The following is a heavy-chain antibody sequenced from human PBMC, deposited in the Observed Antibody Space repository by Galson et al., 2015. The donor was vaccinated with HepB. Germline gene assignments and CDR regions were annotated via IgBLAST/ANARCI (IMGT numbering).Heavy chain of an antibody. Sequence: SLRLSCAGSGFTFRDYGMNWLRQAPGKGLEWIGFIRSKTYGETAEYAASVKGRFSISRDDSKSIAYLQMNALTTEDTAVYYCTRDLCSDGDCYFDYWGQGTLVTVSS. J-gene: IGHJ4*02. CDR1: GFTFRDYG. V-gene: IGHV3-49*03. CDR2: IRSKTYGETA. D-gene: IGHD2-15*01. CDR3: TRDLCSDGDCYFDY.